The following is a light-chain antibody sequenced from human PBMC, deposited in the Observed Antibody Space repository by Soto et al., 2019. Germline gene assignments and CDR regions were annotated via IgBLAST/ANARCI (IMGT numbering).Light chain of an antibody. CDR1: RNDVGGYNY. J-gene: IGLJ1*01. V-gene: IGLV2-11*01. Sequence: QSALTQPRSVSGSPGQSVTISCTGTRNDVGGYNYVSWYQQHPGKAPKLMIYDVTKRPSEVPDRFSGSKSGSTASLTISGLQAEDEADYYCCSYAGSYIFVFGTGTKVTVL. CDR3: CSYAGSYIFV. CDR2: DVT.